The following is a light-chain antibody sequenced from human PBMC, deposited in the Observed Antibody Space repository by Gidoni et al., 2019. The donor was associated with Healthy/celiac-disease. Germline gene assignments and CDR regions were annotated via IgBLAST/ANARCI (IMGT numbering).Light chain of an antibody. Sequence: QSSLTQPPSASGSPRQSVTISCTGTSSDVGGYNYVSWYQQHPGKAPKLMIYEVSKRPSGVPDRFSGSKSGNTASLTVSGLQAEDEADYYCSSYAGSNNLRYVFGTGTKVTVL. J-gene: IGLJ1*01. CDR3: SSYAGSNNLRYV. V-gene: IGLV2-8*01. CDR2: EVS. CDR1: SSDVGGYNY.